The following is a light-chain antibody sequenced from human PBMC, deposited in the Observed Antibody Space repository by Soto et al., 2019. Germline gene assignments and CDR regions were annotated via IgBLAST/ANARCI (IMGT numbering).Light chain of an antibody. Sequence: EIVLTQSPATLSLSPGERATLSCRDSQSVSSYLAWYQQKPGQAPNLLIYDASNRATGIPARFSGSGSGTDFTLTISSLEPEDFAVYYCQHRSNWPVTFGQGTKVEIK. V-gene: IGKV3-11*01. CDR1: QSVSSY. J-gene: IGKJ1*01. CDR3: QHRSNWPVT. CDR2: DAS.